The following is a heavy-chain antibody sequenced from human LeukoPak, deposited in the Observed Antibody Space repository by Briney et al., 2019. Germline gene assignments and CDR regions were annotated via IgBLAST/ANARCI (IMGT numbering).Heavy chain of an antibody. D-gene: IGHD3-10*01. J-gene: IGHJ4*02. CDR2: INPNSGGT. V-gene: IGHV1-2*02. CDR1: GYTFTGYY. Sequence: ASVKVSCKASGYTFTGYYMHWVRQAPGQGLEWMGWINPNSGGTNYAQKFQGRVTMTRDTSISTAYMELSRLRSDDTAVYYCARGDFMVRGVNVDYWGQGTLVTVSS. CDR3: ARGDFMVRGVNVDY.